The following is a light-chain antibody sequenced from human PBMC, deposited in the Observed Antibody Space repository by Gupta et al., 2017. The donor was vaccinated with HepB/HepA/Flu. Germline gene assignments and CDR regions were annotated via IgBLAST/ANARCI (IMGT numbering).Light chain of an antibody. Sequence: SVLTQPPSVSGAPGQRVTISCTGSSSNIGAGYDVHWYQQLPGTAPKLLIYGNSNRPSGVPDRFSGSKSGTSASLGITGLQAEDEADYYCQSYDSSLRGWVFGGGTKLTVL. CDR2: GNS. CDR1: SSNIGAGYD. J-gene: IGLJ3*02. CDR3: QSYDSSLRGWV. V-gene: IGLV1-40*01.